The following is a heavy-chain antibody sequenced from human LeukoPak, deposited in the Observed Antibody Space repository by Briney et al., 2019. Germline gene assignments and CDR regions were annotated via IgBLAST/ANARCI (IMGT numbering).Heavy chain of an antibody. CDR1: GYTFTSYG. CDR2: IIPIFGTA. D-gene: IGHD6-6*01. Sequence: SVKVSCKASGYTFTSYGISWVRQAPGQGLEWMGGIIPIFGTANYAQKFQGRVTITADESTSTAYMELSSLRSEDTAVYYCARESAQIIAARHDYYYMDVWGKGTTVTVSS. CDR3: ARESAQIIAARHDYYYMDV. J-gene: IGHJ6*03. V-gene: IGHV1-69*13.